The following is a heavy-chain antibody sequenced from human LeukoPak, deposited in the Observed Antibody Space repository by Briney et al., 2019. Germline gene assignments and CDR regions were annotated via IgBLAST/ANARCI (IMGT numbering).Heavy chain of an antibody. J-gene: IGHJ4*02. CDR2: ISAYNGNT. CDR1: GYTFTGYY. CDR3: ARVSNYGHFDY. D-gene: IGHD4-11*01. V-gene: IGHV1-18*04. Sequence: ASVKVSCKASGYTFTGYYMHWVRQAPGQGLEWMGWISAYNGNTNYAQKLQGRVTMTTDTSTSTAYMELRSLRSDDTAVYYCARVSNYGHFDYWGQGTLVTVSS.